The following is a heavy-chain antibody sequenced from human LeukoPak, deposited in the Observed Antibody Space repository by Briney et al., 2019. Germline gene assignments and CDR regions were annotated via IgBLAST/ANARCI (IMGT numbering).Heavy chain of an antibody. D-gene: IGHD5-18*01. V-gene: IGHV1-2*02. J-gene: IGHJ5*02. CDR3: AREREVGYSSVTFDP. Sequence: ASVKVSCKASGYTFTGYYMHWVRQAPGHGLEWMGWINPNSGGTNYAQKSQGRVTMTRDTSISTAYMELSRLRSDDTAVYYCAREREVGYSSVTFDPWGQGTLVTVSS. CDR2: INPNSGGT. CDR1: GYTFTGYY.